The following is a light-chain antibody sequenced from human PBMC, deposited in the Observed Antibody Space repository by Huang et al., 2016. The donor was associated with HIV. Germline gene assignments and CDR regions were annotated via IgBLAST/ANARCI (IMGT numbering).Light chain of an antibody. CDR3: QQTYIIPIT. CDR1: QSISSY. V-gene: IGKV1-39*01. Sequence: DIQMTQSPFSLSASVGDRVTITCRASQSISSYLNWYQQKPGKPPKILIYSASTLQSGIPSRFSVSGAGTDFTLTITSLQPEDFATYYCQQTYIIPITFGQGTKLEIK. CDR2: SAS. J-gene: IGKJ2*01.